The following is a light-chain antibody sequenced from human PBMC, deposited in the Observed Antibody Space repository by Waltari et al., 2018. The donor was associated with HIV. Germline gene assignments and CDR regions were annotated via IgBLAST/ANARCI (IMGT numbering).Light chain of an antibody. Sequence: QSALTQPASVSGSPGQSVTISCTGTSSDVGGYNYVSWYQQHPGQAPKLLIYDVSNRPSGISSRFSGSKSGNTASLTISGLQAGDEADYYCCSNTIFGGGTKVTVL. V-gene: IGLV2-14*03. CDR2: DVS. J-gene: IGLJ2*01. CDR3: CSNTI. CDR1: SSDVGGYNY.